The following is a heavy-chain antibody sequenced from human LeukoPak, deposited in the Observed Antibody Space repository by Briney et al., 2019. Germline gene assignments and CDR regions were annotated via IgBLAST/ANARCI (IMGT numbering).Heavy chain of an antibody. D-gene: IGHD1-1*01. CDR3: ARDAYNSADYYYYYMDV. CDR1: GGSISYGSFY. CDR2: IYTSGGN. V-gene: IGHV4-61*02. Sequence: PSETLSLTCTVSGGSISYGSFYWSWIRQPAGKRLEWIGRIYTSGGNHYNPSLEGRATISLDPSKNQFSLTLNSVTAADTAVYYCARDAYNSADYYYYYMDVWGKGTTVTVSS. J-gene: IGHJ6*03.